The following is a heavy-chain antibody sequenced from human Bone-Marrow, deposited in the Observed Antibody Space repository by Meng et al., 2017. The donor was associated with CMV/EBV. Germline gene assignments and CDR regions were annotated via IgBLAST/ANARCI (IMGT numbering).Heavy chain of an antibody. CDR3: ASGNYYDSSGFSSLMYNWFDP. CDR2: ISSSSSYI. V-gene: IGHV3-21*01. Sequence: GESLKISCAASGFTFSSYSMNWVRQAPGKGLEWGSSISSSSSYIYYADSVKGRFTISRDNAKNSLYLQMNSLRAEDTAVYYCASGNYYDSSGFSSLMYNWFDPWGQGTLVTVSS. CDR1: GFTFSSYS. D-gene: IGHD3-22*01. J-gene: IGHJ5*02.